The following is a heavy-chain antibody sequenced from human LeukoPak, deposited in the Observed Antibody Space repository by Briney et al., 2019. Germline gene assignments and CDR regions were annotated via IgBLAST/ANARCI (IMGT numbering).Heavy chain of an antibody. CDR2: IIPIFGTA. V-gene: IGHV1-69*05. CDR1: GGTFSSYA. D-gene: IGHD2-21*02. CDR3: ARDICSGGGDCYPNDY. J-gene: IGHJ4*02. Sequence: SVKVSCKASGGTFSSYAISWVRQAPGQGLEWVGGIIPIFGTANYAQKFQGRVTITTDESTSTAYMELSSLRSEDTAVYYCARDICSGGGDCYPNDYWGQGTLVTVSS.